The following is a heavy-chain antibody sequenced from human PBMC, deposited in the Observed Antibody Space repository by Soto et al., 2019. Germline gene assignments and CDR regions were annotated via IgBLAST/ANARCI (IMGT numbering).Heavy chain of an antibody. CDR3: ARRGTIYDFWSGYYQNWFDP. Sequence: GESLKISCKGSGHSFTSYWIGWVRQMPGKGLEWMGIIYPGDSDTRYSPSFQGQVTISADKSISTAYLQWSSLKASDTAMYYCARRGTIYDFWSGYYQNWFDPWGQGTLVTVSS. CDR2: IYPGDSDT. CDR1: GHSFTSYW. J-gene: IGHJ5*02. V-gene: IGHV5-51*01. D-gene: IGHD3-3*01.